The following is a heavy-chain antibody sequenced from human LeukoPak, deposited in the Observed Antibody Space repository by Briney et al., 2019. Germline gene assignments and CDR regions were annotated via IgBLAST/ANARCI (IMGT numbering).Heavy chain of an antibody. CDR1: GFTFDDYG. Sequence: GGSLRLSCAASGFTFDDYGLSWVRQAPGKGLEWVSSISSSSSYIYYADSVKGRFTISRDNAKNSLYLQMNSLRAEDTAVYYCASQFDAFDIWGQGTLVTVSS. J-gene: IGHJ3*02. CDR2: ISSSSSYI. V-gene: IGHV3-21*01. CDR3: ASQFDAFDI.